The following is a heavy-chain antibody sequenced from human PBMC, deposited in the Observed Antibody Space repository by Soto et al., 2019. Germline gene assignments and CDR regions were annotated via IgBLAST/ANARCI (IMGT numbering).Heavy chain of an antibody. J-gene: IGHJ6*02. CDR1: GYTFTSYG. Sequence: GASVKVSCKASGYTFTSYGISWVRQAPGQGLEWMGWISAYNGNTNYAQKLQGRVTMTTDTSTRTAYMELRSLRSDDTAVYYCARTSGSSYYYGMDVWGQGTTVTVSS. CDR2: ISAYNGNT. CDR3: ARTSGSSYYYGMDV. D-gene: IGHD3-10*01. V-gene: IGHV1-18*01.